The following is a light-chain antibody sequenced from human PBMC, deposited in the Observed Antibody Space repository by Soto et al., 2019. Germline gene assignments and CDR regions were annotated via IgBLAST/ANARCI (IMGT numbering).Light chain of an antibody. CDR1: QSISSDR. V-gene: IGKV3-20*01. J-gene: IGKJ3*01. CDR2: GAS. CDR3: QQYSTSLGA. Sequence: EIVLTQSPCTLSLSPGERATLSCRASQSISSDRLAWYQQKPGQAPRLLIYGASSRATGIPDRFSGSGSGTDFTLTINRLEPEDFAVYYCQQYSTSLGAFGPGTRVDIK.